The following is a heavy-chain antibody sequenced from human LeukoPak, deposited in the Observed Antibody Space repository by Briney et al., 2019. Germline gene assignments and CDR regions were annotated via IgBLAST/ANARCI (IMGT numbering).Heavy chain of an antibody. Sequence: SQTLSLTCAVSGGSISSGGYSWSWIRQPPGKGLEWIGYIYHSGSTYYNPSLKSRATISVDRSKNQFSLKLSSVTAADTAVYYCASTSTVTTGYYYYGMDVWGQGTTVTVSS. D-gene: IGHD4-17*01. J-gene: IGHJ6*02. CDR2: IYHSGST. V-gene: IGHV4-30-2*01. CDR1: GGSISSGGYS. CDR3: ASTSTVTTGYYYYGMDV.